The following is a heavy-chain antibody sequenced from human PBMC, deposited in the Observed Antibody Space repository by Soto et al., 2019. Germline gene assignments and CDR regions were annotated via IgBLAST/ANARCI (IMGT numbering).Heavy chain of an antibody. D-gene: IGHD4-4*01. CDR2: IDYSGTA. CDR1: GGSVSGGSYY. V-gene: IGHV4-39*01. CDR3: ERTTGRHLDF. J-gene: IGHJ4*02. Sequence: PSETLSLTCTVSGGSVSGGSYYWSWIRQPPGKGLEWIGNIDYSGTAYFNHSLRTRVTFPVDTSKNQFSLTLYSVTAAGTAVYYCERTTGRHLDFWGQGILVTVS.